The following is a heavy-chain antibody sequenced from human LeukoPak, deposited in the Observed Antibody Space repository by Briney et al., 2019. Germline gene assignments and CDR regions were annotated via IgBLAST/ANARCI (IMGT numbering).Heavy chain of an antibody. CDR1: GFTFSSYG. Sequence: GGTLRLSCAASGFTFSSYGMSWVRQAPGKGLEWVSAISGSGVYTYYADSVKGRFTISRDNSKNTLYLQMNSLRAEDTAVYYCAKESDYVWGSSDYWGQGTLVTVSS. CDR3: AKESDYVWGSSDY. V-gene: IGHV3-23*01. CDR2: ISGSGVYT. D-gene: IGHD3-16*01. J-gene: IGHJ4*02.